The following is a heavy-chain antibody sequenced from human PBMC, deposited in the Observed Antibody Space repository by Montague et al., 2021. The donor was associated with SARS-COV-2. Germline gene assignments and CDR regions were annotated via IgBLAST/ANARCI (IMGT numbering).Heavy chain of an antibody. J-gene: IGHJ3*02. CDR2: IYDVGAV. V-gene: IGHV4-59*01. CDR3: VRDHPYGGPRGAYDI. CDR1: GGSITGYY. Sequence: SETLSLTCTVSGGSITGYYWSWLRRSPGKGLEWIAYIYDVGAVNYNPSLGSRVTISTDTSKYQLSLKVNSVTAADTAVYYCVRDHPYGGPRGAYDIWGQGTVVTVSS. D-gene: IGHD4-23*01.